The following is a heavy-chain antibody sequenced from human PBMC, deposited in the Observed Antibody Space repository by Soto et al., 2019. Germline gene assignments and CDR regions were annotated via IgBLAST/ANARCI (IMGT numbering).Heavy chain of an antibody. D-gene: IGHD5-12*01. V-gene: IGHV2-26*01. CDR1: GFSLSNARMG. CDR2: IFSNDEK. Sequence: QVTLKESGPVLVNPTETLTLTCTVSGFSLSNARMGVSWIRQPPGKALEWLAHIFSNDEKSYSTSLKSRLTISKDTSKSQVVLTMTNMDPVDTATYYCARIRRYSGYDETYYFDYWGQGTLVTVSS. J-gene: IGHJ4*02. CDR3: ARIRRYSGYDETYYFDY.